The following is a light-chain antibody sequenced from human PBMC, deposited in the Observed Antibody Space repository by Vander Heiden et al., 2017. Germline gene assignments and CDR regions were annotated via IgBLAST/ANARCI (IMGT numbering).Light chain of an antibody. Sequence: DIQMTQSPSTLSASVGERGTITCRASQCISSWLAWYQQKPVKAPKLLIYKASSLESGVPSRFSGSGSGTEFTLTISSLQPDDFATYYCQQYYSYSRTFGQGTKVEIK. CDR1: QCISSW. J-gene: IGKJ1*01. CDR3: QQYYSYSRT. V-gene: IGKV1-5*03. CDR2: KAS.